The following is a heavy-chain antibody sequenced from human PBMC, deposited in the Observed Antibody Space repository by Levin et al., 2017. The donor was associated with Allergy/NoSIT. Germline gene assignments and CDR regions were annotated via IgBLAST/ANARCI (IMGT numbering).Heavy chain of an antibody. CDR3: ARSVVTPVSYFYMDV. V-gene: IGHV1-18*01. CDR1: GYTFKNYG. D-gene: IGHD2-2*01. CDR2: ISTHNGNT. Sequence: GESLKISCKASGYTFKNYGISWVRQAPGQGLEWMGWISTHNGNTNYAQSFQGRVTMTTDTSTSTADMELRSLISDDTAVYFCARSVVTPVSYFYMDVWGKGTTVTVSS. J-gene: IGHJ6*03.